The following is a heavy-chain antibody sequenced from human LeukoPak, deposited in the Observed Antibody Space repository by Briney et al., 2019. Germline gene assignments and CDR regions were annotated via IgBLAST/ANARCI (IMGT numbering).Heavy chain of an antibody. J-gene: IGHJ4*02. CDR1: GGSISSHY. CDR3: ARVPPYNSGYGGFDY. CDR2: IYYSGST. Sequence: PSETLSLTCSVSGGSISSHYWSWIRQPPGKRLEWIAYIYYSGSTYYNPSLKSRATISVDTSKNQFSLQLNSVTAADTAVYFCARVPPYNSGYGGFDYWGQGTLVTVSS. V-gene: IGHV4-59*11. D-gene: IGHD5-18*01.